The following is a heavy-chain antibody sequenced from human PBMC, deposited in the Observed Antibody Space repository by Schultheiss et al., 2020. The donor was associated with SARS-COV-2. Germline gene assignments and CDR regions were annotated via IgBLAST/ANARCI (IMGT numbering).Heavy chain of an antibody. J-gene: IGHJ4*02. D-gene: IGHD4-23*01. CDR1: GGSFSGYY. V-gene: IGHV4-4*07. CDR2: IYTSGST. Sequence: SETLSLTCAVYGGSFSGYYWSWIRQPPGKGLEWIGRIYTSGSTNYNPSLKSRVTISVDTSKNQFSLKLSSVTAADTAVYYCARDPPTVVTPNPLDYWGQGTLVTVSS. CDR3: ARDPPTVVTPNPLDY.